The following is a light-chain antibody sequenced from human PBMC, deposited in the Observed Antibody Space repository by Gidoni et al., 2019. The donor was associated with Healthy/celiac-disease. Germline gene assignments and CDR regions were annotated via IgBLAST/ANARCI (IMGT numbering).Light chain of an antibody. CDR3: QQSYSTPWT. CDR2: AAS. Sequence: DIQMTQSPSSLSASVGDRVTITCRASQSISSYLNWYQQKPGKAPKLLIYAASSLQSGVPSRFSGSGSVTDFTLTISSLQPEDFATYYCQQSYSTPWTFGPXTKVEIK. CDR1: QSISSY. V-gene: IGKV1-39*01. J-gene: IGKJ1*01.